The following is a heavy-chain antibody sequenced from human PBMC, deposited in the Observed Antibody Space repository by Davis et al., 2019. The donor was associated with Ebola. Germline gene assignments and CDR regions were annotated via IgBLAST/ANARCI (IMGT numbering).Heavy chain of an antibody. CDR1: GGTFSSYA. CDR3: ARGEIVATSYYYGMDV. Sequence: SVKVSCKASGGTFSSYAICWVRQAPGQGLEWMGGIIPIFGTANYAQKFQGRVTITADKSTSTAYMELSSLRSEDTAVYYCARGEIVATSYYYGMDVWGQGTTVTVSS. D-gene: IGHD5-12*01. J-gene: IGHJ6*02. V-gene: IGHV1-69*06. CDR2: IIPIFGTA.